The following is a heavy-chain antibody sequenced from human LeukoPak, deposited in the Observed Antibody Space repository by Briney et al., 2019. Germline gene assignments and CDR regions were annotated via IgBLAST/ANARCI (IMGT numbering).Heavy chain of an antibody. CDR3: ARDRGYYDSSGYYFNWFDP. D-gene: IGHD3-22*01. CDR1: GGTFSSYA. J-gene: IGHJ5*02. Sequence: GASVKVSCKASGGTFSSYAISWVRQAPGQGLEWMGWINPNSGGTNYAQKFQGRVTMTRDTSISTAYMELSRLRSDDTAVYYCARDRGYYDSSGYYFNWFDPWGQGTLVTVSS. CDR2: INPNSGGT. V-gene: IGHV1-2*02.